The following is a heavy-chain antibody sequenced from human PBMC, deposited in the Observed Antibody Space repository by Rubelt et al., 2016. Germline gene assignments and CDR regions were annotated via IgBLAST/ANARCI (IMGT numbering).Heavy chain of an antibody. CDR2: ISSTSSYR. V-gene: IGHV3-21*01. Sequence: GGGLVKPGGSLRLSCAASGFTFSNYRMTWVRPAPGKGLEWVSSISSTSSYRYYADSVKGRFTICSDNAKNSLYLQMNSLRDDETAVYYCARTSSSSCDYWGQGTLVTVSA. J-gene: IGHJ4*02. CDR1: GFTFSNYR. CDR3: ARTSSSSCDY. D-gene: IGHD6-6*01.